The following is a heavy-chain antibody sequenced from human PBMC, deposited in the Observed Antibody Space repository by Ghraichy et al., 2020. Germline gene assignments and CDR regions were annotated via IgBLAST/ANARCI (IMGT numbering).Heavy chain of an antibody. CDR2: ISSSSSYI. CDR1: GFTFSSYS. J-gene: IGHJ4*02. CDR3: ARDSSAKVYGDYVDY. V-gene: IGHV3-21*01. Sequence: GGSLRLSCAASGFTFSSYSMNWVRQAPGKGLEWVSSISSSSSYIYYADSVKGRFTISRDNAKNSLYLQMNSLRAEDTAVYYCARDSSAKVYGDYVDYWGQGTLVTVSS. D-gene: IGHD4-17*01.